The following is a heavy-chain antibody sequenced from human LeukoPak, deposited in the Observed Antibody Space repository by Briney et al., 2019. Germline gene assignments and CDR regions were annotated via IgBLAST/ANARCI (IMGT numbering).Heavy chain of an antibody. D-gene: IGHD2-8*02. J-gene: IGHJ4*02. CDR1: GFTFSNYAM. CDR2: ISHTGST. Sequence: KSGGSLRLSCAASGFTFSNYAMSWVRQPPGKGLDWIGEISHTGSTKYNPSLKNRVTISRDSSKNQFSLKLNSVTAADTATYYCTRSAGWWSLDYWGQGALVTVSS. V-gene: IGHV4-4*02. CDR3: TRSAGWWSLDY.